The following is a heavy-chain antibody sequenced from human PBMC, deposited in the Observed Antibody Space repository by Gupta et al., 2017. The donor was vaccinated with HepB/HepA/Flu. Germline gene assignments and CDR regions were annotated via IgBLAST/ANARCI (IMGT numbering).Heavy chain of an antibody. V-gene: IGHV3-23*01. J-gene: IGHJ6*02. CDR2: ISGSGGST. CDR1: GFTFGSYA. D-gene: IGHD3-3*01. CDR3: AKFGTSVGRYYGIDV. Sequence: EVQLLESGGGLVQPGGSLRLSCAASGFTFGSYAMSWVRQAPGKGLEWVSAISGSGGSTYYADSVKGRFTISRDNSKNTLYLQMNRLRAEDTAVYYCAKFGTSVGRYYGIDVWGQGTTVTVSS.